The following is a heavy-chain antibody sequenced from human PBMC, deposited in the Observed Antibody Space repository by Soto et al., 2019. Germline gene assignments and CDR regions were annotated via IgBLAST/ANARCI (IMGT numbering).Heavy chain of an antibody. CDR1: GGTFSSYT. J-gene: IGHJ4*02. D-gene: IGHD4-17*01. V-gene: IGHV1-69*02. CDR2: IIPMFGIA. CDR3: ARGYGDSHDY. Sequence: QVQLVQSGAEVKKTGSSVKVSCKASGGTFSSYTISWVRPAPGQGLEWMGRIIPMFGIANYAQKFQGRVTITADKSTSTAYMELSSLRSEDTAVYYCARGYGDSHDYWGQGTLVTVSS.